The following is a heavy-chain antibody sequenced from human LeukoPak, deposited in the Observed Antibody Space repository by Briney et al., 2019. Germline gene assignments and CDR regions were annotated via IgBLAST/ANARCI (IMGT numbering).Heavy chain of an antibody. CDR3: ARGGNDYGGNDWFDP. CDR2: IIPIFGTA. J-gene: IGHJ5*02. V-gene: IGHV1-69*13. D-gene: IGHD4-23*01. Sequence: ASVKVSCKASGGTFSSYAISWVRQAPGQGFEWMGGIIPIFGTANYAQKFQGRVTITADESTSTAYMELSSLRSEDTAVYYCARGGNDYGGNDWFDPWGQGTLVTVSS. CDR1: GGTFSSYA.